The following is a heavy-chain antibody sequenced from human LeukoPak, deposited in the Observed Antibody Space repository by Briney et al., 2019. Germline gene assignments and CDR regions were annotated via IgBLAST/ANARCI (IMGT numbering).Heavy chain of an antibody. CDR2: IKPDGIDT. CDR3: ARDPTPFTHYNYRSGYYADY. V-gene: IGHV3-7*01. D-gene: IGHD3-22*01. CDR1: GFTLSNYW. J-gene: IGHJ4*02. Sequence: GGSLRLSCGVTGFTLSNYWMSWVRQAPGKGLEWVANIKPDGIDTYYVESVKGRFTISRDNAKNSLYLQMDSLRAEDTAVYYCARDPTPFTHYNYRSGYYADYWGQGTLVTVSS.